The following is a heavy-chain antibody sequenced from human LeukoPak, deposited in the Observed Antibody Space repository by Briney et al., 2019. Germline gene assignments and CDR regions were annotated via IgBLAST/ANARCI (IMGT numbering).Heavy chain of an antibody. CDR2: IKQDGSEK. V-gene: IGHV3-7*01. CDR3: ARVMRGVVVTAIYYYYGMDV. J-gene: IGHJ6*02. Sequence: GGSLRLSCAASGFTFSSYWMSWVRQAPGKGLEWVANIKQDGSEKYYVDSVKGRFTISRDNAKNSLYLQMNSLRAEDTAVYYYARVMRGVVVTAIYYYYGMDVWGQGTTVTVSS. CDR1: GFTFSSYW. D-gene: IGHD2-21*02.